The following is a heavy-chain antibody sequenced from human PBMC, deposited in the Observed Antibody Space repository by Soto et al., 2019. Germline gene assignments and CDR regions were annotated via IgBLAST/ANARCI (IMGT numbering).Heavy chain of an antibody. J-gene: IGHJ6*02. Sequence: QVQLVESGGGVVQPGRSLRLSCAASGFTFSSYGMHWVRQAPGKGLEWVAVISYDGSNKYYADSVKGRFTISRDNSKNTQYLQMNSLSAEDTAVYYCAKDSGCSGGSCYYDYYYGMDVWGQGTTVTVSS. D-gene: IGHD2-15*01. V-gene: IGHV3-30*18. CDR3: AKDSGCSGGSCYYDYYYGMDV. CDR1: GFTFSSYG. CDR2: ISYDGSNK.